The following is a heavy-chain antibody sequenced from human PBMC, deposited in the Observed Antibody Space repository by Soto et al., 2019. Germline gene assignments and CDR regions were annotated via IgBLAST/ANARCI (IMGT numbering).Heavy chain of an antibody. D-gene: IGHD3-22*01. J-gene: IGHJ4*02. V-gene: IGHV4-30-2*01. CDR3: ARGATSGYPY. CDR1: GGSISSGGYS. CDR2: INTSGST. Sequence: PSETLSLTCAVSGGSISSGGYSWSWIRQPPGKGLEWIGEINTSGSTNCNPSLKSRVTTSVDTSNNQFSLKLSSVTAADTAVYYCARGATSGYPYWGQGILVTVSS.